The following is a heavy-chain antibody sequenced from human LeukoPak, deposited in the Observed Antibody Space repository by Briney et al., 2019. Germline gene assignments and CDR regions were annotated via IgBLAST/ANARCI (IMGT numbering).Heavy chain of an antibody. CDR3: ARQHDSYYYYYMDV. CDR2: LYHTDSA. CDR1: GSSISNGHY. J-gene: IGHJ6*03. V-gene: IGHV4-38-2*01. Sequence: SETLSLTCAVSGSSISNGHYWVWIRQPPGRGLEWIGSLYHTDSAYYNTSLRSRVSMSVDTSKNQFSLTLNFVTAADSAVYYCARQHDSYYYYYMDVWGKGTTVTVSS.